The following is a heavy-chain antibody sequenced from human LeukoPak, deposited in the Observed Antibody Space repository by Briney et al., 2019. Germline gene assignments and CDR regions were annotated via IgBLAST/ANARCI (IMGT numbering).Heavy chain of an antibody. CDR3: ASEAFSSDSSGYVISPYYFDD. D-gene: IGHD3-22*01. V-gene: IGHV1-2*02. CDR2: INPNTGGT. CDR1: GYTFTGHY. Sequence: ASVKVSCKASGYTFTGHYIHWVRQAPGQGLEWMGWINPNTGGTNYAQNFQGRVTMTRDRSISTAYMELSRLRSDDTAMFYCASEAFSSDSSGYVISPYYFDDWGQGALVTVSS. J-gene: IGHJ4*02.